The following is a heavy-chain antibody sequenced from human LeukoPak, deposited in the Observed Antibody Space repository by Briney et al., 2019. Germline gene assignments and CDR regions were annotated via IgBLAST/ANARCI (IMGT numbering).Heavy chain of an antibody. V-gene: IGHV3-53*04. Sequence: GGSLRLSCAASGFTVSSNYMSWVRQAPGKGLEWVSVIYSGGSTYYADSVKGRFTISRHNSKNTLYLRMNSLRAEDTAVYYCARALRYCSGGSCYNWFDPWGQGTLVTVSS. CDR2: IYSGGST. D-gene: IGHD2-15*01. CDR3: ARALRYCSGGSCYNWFDP. J-gene: IGHJ5*02. CDR1: GFTVSSNY.